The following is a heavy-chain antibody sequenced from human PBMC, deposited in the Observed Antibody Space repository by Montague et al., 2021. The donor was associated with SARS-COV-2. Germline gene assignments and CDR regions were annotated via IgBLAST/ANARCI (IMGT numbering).Heavy chain of an antibody. CDR1: GGSISSYY. D-gene: IGHD3-9*01. V-gene: IGHV4-59*08. CDR3: ARHALGYFDWLNEGYFDY. CDR2: IYYSGST. J-gene: IGHJ4*02. Sequence: TLSLTCTVSGGSISSYYWSWIRQPPGKGLEWIGYIYYSGSTNYNPSLKSRVTISVDTSKNQFSLKLSSVTAADTAVYYCARHALGYFDWLNEGYFDYWGQGTLVTVSS.